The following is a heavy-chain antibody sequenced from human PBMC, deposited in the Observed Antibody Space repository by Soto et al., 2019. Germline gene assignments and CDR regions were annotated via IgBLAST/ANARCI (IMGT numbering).Heavy chain of an antibody. CDR1: GASINSYEYY. J-gene: IGHJ4*02. D-gene: IGHD4-4*01. Sequence: QVHLQESGPGLVKPSQTLSLTCTVSGASINSYEYYWSWIRQPPGKGLEWVGHIYYTGRTSYNPSLESRLTISIDTSKNQFSLKVTSVSAADTAMYYCARDRSNSPDYFDYWGRGTLVTVSS. V-gene: IGHV4-30-4*01. CDR2: IYYTGRT. CDR3: ARDRSNSPDYFDY.